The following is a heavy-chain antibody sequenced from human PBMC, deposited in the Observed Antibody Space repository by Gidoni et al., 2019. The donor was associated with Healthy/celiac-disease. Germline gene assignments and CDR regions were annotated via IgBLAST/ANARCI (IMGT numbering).Heavy chain of an antibody. V-gene: IGHV3-33*01. CDR3: ARGIAAAGTLPLDY. D-gene: IGHD6-13*01. CDR2: IWYDGSNK. CDR1: GVTFSSYG. J-gene: IGHJ4*02. Sequence: QVQLVESGGGVVQPGRSRRLSGAASGVTFSSYGMHWVRQAPGKGREWVAVIWYDGSNKSYAASVNGRFPISRDNSKNTLYLQMNSLRAEDTAVYYCARGIAAAGTLPLDYWGQGTLVTVSS.